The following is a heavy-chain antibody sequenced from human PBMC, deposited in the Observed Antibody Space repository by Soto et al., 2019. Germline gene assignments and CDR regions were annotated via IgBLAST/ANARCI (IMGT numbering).Heavy chain of an antibody. CDR2: ITDGLTK. CDR1: GFSFSNYN. CDR3: ARDTSHGVTIGGLDS. D-gene: IGHD3-16*01. V-gene: IGHV3-48*02. Sequence: PGGSLRLSFAASGFSFSNYNMNWVRQAPGKGLEWVAHITDGLTKHYADFVQGRFTISRDNAKNSLYLELTDLRDDDTAVYYCARDTSHGVTIGGLDSWGQGTLVTVSS. J-gene: IGHJ4*02.